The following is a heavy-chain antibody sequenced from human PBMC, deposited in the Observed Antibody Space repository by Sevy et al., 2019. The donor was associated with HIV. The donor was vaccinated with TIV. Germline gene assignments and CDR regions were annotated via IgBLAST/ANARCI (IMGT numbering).Heavy chain of an antibody. J-gene: IGHJ6*02. CDR1: GFIFSDFY. Sequence: GGSLRLSCAASGFIFSDFYMSWVRQAPGKGLEWISYISSRGTTIYYADSVKGRFTISRDNAKNSLYLQMNSLTAEDMAVYYCARDHVVVEPLANYGMDVWGQGTTVTVSS. CDR2: ISSRGTTI. CDR3: ARDHVVVEPLANYGMDV. D-gene: IGHD2-2*01. V-gene: IGHV3-11*01.